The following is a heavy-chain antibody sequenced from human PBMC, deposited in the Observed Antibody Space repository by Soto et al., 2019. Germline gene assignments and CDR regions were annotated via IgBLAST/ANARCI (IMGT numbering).Heavy chain of an antibody. V-gene: IGHV3-21*01. CDR3: ARDWLRQAGFDY. CDR2: ISSRSSYI. D-gene: IGHD5-12*01. Sequence: EVQLVESGGGLVKPGGSLRLSCAASGFTFSSYSMNWVRQAPGKGLEWVSSISSRSSYIYYADSVKGRFTISRDNTKNALCPEMNSLRGEDPAGDFWARDWLRQAGFDYWGQGTLVTVSS. CDR1: GFTFSSYS. J-gene: IGHJ4*02.